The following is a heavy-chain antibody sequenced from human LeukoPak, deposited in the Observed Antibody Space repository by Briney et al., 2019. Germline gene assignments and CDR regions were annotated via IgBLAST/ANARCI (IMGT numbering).Heavy chain of an antibody. CDR3: ARVPYGSGSRSNWFDP. V-gene: IGHV4-31*03. J-gene: IGHJ5*02. Sequence: PSETLSLTCTVSGGSISSGGYYWSWIRQHPGKGLEWIGYIHYSGSTYYNPSLKSRVTIPVDTSKNQFSLKLSSVTAADTAVYYCARVPYGSGSRSNWFDPWGQGTLVTVSS. CDR1: GGSISSGGYY. CDR2: IHYSGST. D-gene: IGHD3-10*01.